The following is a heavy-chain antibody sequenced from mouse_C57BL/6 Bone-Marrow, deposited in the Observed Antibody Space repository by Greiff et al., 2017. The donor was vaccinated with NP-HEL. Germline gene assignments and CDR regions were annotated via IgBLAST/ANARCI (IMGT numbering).Heavy chain of an antibody. CDR1: GYSFTSYY. CDR2: IYPGSGNT. D-gene: IGHD1-1*01. V-gene: IGHV1-66*01. J-gene: IGHJ1*03. Sequence: VQLQQSGPELVKPGASVKISCKASGYSFTSYYIHWVKQRPGQGLEWIGWIYPGSGNTKYNEKFKGKATLTADTSSSTAYMQLSSLTSEDSAVYYCARGPRRYGSRVYWYFDVWGTGTTVTVSS. CDR3: ARGPRRYGSRVYWYFDV.